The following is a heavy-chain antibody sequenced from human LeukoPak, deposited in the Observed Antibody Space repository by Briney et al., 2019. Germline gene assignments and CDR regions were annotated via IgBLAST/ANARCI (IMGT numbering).Heavy chain of an antibody. CDR1: GFTFSNYY. V-gene: IGHV3-7*01. CDR2: IKPDGSEK. J-gene: IGHJ4*02. Sequence: GGSLRLSCAASGFTFSNYYMTWVRLPPGKGLEWVANIKPDGSEKWYVDSVKGRFTISRDNARNSLYLQMDGLRAEDTAVYYCAKGSYYDSSGSFYFDYWGQGTLVTVSS. D-gene: IGHD3-22*01. CDR3: AKGSYYDSSGSFYFDY.